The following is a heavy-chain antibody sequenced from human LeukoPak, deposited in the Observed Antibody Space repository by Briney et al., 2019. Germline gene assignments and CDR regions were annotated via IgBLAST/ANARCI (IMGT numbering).Heavy chain of an antibody. CDR1: GGTFTNYA. D-gene: IGHD3-16*01. Sequence: GASVKVSCKASGGTFTNYAISWVRQAPGQGLEWMGGIIPIFGTANYAQKFQGRVTITADKSTSTAYMELSSLRSEDTAVYYCARVSSRFDFDYWGQGTLVTVSS. V-gene: IGHV1-69*06. J-gene: IGHJ4*02. CDR3: ARVSSRFDFDY. CDR2: IIPIFGTA.